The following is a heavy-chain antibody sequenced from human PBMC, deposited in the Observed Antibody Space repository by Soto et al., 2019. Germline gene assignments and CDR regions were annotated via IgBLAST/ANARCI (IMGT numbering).Heavy chain of an antibody. CDR3: ARGPTSPIAAAGTLDY. CDR1: GGSFSGYY. J-gene: IGHJ4*02. D-gene: IGHD6-13*01. CDR2: INHSGST. Sequence: SETLSLTCAVYGGSFSGYYWSWIRQPPGKGLEWIGEINHSGSTNYNPSLKSRVTISVDTSKNQFSLKLSSVTAADTAVYYCARGPTSPIAAAGTLDYWGQGTLVTVSS. V-gene: IGHV4-34*01.